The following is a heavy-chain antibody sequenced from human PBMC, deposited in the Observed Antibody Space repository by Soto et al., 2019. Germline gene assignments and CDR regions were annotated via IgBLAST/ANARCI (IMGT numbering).Heavy chain of an antibody. Sequence: GGSLRLSCASSGFTFTRYSMNWVRQAPGKGLEWVSSISSTTNYIYYADSMKGRFTVSRDNAKNSVYLEMNSLSAEDTAVYYCARESEDLTSNFDYWGQGTLVTVSS. CDR2: ISSTTNYI. J-gene: IGHJ4*02. CDR3: ARESEDLTSNFDY. CDR1: GFTFTRYS. V-gene: IGHV3-21*01.